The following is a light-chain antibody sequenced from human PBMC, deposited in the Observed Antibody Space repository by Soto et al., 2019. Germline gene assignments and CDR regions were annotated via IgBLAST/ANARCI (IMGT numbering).Light chain of an antibody. V-gene: IGKV3D-20*01. CDR3: QQYGTSPT. CDR2: DAS. J-gene: IGKJ1*01. Sequence: EIVLTQSPVTLSLSPGERANLSCRASQSVSRNYLAWYQQKPGLAPSLLIYDASSRATGIPDRFSGSGSGTDFTLTISRLEPEDSAVYFCQQYGTSPTFGQGTKVDIK. CDR1: QSVSRNY.